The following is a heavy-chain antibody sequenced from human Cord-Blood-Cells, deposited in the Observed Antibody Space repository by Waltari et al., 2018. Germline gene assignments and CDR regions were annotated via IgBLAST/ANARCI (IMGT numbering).Heavy chain of an antibody. Sequence: QVQLQESGPGLVKPSETLSLTCTVSGGSISSYYWSWIRQPPGKGLEWVGYIYYSGSTNDNPSLKSRGTISVDTSKNQFSLKLSSVTAADTAVYYCARLIVGATQANHFDYWGQGTLVTVSS. J-gene: IGHJ4*02. CDR3: ARLIVGATQANHFDY. V-gene: IGHV4-59*08. D-gene: IGHD1-26*01. CDR2: IYYSGST. CDR1: GGSISSYY.